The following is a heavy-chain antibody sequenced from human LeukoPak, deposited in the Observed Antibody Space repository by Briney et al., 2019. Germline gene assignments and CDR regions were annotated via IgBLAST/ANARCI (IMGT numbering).Heavy chain of an antibody. CDR2: INAGNAYT. J-gene: IGHJ4*02. CDR3: AIRDGYTDY. V-gene: IGHV1-3*03. CDR1: GYTFTKYA. D-gene: IGHD5-24*01. Sequence: ASVKVSCKASGYTFTKYAMHWVRQAPGQTLEWLGWINAGNAYTKYSQEFQGRVIITRDTSASTAFMELSSLRSEDMAVYYCAIRDGYTDYWGQGTLVTVSX.